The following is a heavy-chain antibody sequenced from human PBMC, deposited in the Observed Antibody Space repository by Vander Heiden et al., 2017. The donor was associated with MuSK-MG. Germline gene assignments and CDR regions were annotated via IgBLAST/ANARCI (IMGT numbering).Heavy chain of an antibody. Sequence: EVQLVESGGGLVQPGGSLRLSCAASGFTLSRHWMSWVRQAPGKGLEWVANIKPDGSEKYYVDSVKGRFTISRDNAENSLYLQMNSLRAEDTALYYCARDYSDYNFDQYDCWGQGTLVTVS. CDR1: GFTLSRHW. CDR2: IKPDGSEK. V-gene: IGHV3-7*03. CDR3: ARDYSDYNFDQYDC. D-gene: IGHD5-12*01. J-gene: IGHJ4*02.